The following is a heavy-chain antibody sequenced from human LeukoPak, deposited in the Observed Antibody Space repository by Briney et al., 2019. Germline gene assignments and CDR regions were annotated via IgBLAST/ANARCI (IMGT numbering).Heavy chain of an antibody. J-gene: IGHJ5*02. Sequence: SETLSLTCTVSGGSISNHYWSWIRQPPGKGLEWIGYIYYSGSPNYNPSLRSRVTISVDTSKNQFSLKLTSVTAADTAVYYCARERSMVRGVSWFDPWGQGTLVTVSS. D-gene: IGHD3-10*01. CDR2: IYYSGSP. CDR1: GGSISNHY. V-gene: IGHV4-59*11. CDR3: ARERSMVRGVSWFDP.